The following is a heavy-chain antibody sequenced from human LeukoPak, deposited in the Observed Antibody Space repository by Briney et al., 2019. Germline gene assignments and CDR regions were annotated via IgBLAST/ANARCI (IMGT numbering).Heavy chain of an antibody. Sequence: GGSLRLSCAASGFTFSSYAMSWVRQAPGKGLEWVSAISGSGGSTYYADSVKGRFTISRDNSKNTLYLQMNSLRAEDTAVYYCAKDRVGVVATIQFDYWGQGTLVTVSS. J-gene: IGHJ4*02. D-gene: IGHD5-12*01. CDR1: GFTFSSYA. CDR3: AKDRVGVVATIQFDY. V-gene: IGHV3-23*01. CDR2: ISGSGGST.